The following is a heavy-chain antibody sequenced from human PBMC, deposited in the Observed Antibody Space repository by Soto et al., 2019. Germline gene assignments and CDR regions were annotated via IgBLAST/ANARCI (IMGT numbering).Heavy chain of an antibody. Sequence: PGESLKISCKGSGYSFTSYWIGWVRQMPGKGLEWMGIIYPGDSYTRYSPSFQGQVTISADKSISTAYLQWSSLKASDTAMYYCARHNLLLDYYILTGGPERDYLDVSGKGTTVTVSS. CDR1: GYSFTSYW. J-gene: IGHJ6*03. CDR2: IYPGDSYT. D-gene: IGHD3-9*01. CDR3: ARHNLLLDYYILTGGPERDYLDV. V-gene: IGHV5-51*01.